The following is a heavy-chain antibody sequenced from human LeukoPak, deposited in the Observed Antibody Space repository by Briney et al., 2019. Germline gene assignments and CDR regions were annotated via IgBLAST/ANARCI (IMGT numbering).Heavy chain of an antibody. CDR2: ISPGDSDT. Sequence: GAALKISGKGSGYSFTSYWSGGGRRVPGKGLEGMGIISPGDSDTRYSPSFQGQVTISADKSISTAYLQWSSLKASDTAMYYCARTGMDNWNFLGMDVWGQGTTVTVSS. V-gene: IGHV5-51*01. J-gene: IGHJ6*02. CDR1: GYSFTSYW. CDR3: ARTGMDNWNFLGMDV. D-gene: IGHD1-7*01.